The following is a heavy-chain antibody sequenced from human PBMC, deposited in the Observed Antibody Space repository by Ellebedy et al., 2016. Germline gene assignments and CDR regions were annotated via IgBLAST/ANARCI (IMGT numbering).Heavy chain of an antibody. D-gene: IGHD1-26*01. CDR1: GYSFTSYG. V-gene: IGHV1-18*01. Sequence: GESLKISCKGSGYSFTSYGISWVRQAPGQGLEWMGWISAYNGNTNYAQKLQGRVTMTTDTSTSTAYMELRSLRSDDTAVYYCASLAPRELLVLNYWGQGTLVTVSS. J-gene: IGHJ4*02. CDR3: ASLAPRELLVLNY. CDR2: ISAYNGNT.